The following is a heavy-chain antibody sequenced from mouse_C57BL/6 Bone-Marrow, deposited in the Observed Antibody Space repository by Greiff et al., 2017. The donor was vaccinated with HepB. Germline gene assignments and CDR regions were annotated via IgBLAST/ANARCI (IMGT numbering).Heavy chain of an antibody. Sequence: VQLQQPGAELVKPGASVKMSCKASGYTFTSYWITWVKQRPGQGLEWIGDIYPGSGSTNYNEKFKSKATLTVDTSSSTAYMQLSSLTSEDSAVYYCARCGDTYYYGSSLFAYWGQGTLVTVSA. CDR1: GYTFTSYW. D-gene: IGHD1-1*01. CDR3: ARCGDTYYYGSSLFAY. V-gene: IGHV1-55*01. CDR2: IYPGSGST. J-gene: IGHJ3*01.